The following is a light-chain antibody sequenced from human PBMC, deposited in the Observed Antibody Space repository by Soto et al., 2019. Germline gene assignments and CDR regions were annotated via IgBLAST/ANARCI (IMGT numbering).Light chain of an antibody. CDR1: SSNIGYTS. J-gene: IGLJ1*01. Sequence: QSVLTQPPSVSAAPGQKVTISCSGSSSNIGYTSVSWYQQLPATAPKLLIYQNDKRPSGIPDRFSGSKSGTSATLGITGLQAGDDADYYCGTWDSNLSADVFGTGTKLTVL. V-gene: IGLV1-51*02. CDR3: GTWDSNLSADV. CDR2: QND.